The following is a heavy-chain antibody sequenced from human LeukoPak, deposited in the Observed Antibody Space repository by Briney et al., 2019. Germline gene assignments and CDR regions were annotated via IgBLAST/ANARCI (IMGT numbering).Heavy chain of an antibody. V-gene: IGHV4-61*08. J-gene: IGHJ3*02. Sequence: SQTLSLTCTVSGGSISSGGYYWSWIRQPPGKGLEWIGYIYYSGSTNYNPSLKSRVTISVDTSKNQFSLKLSSVTAADTAVYYCAREPYGDYAGAFDIWGQGTMVTVSS. CDR1: GGSISSGGYY. CDR3: AREPYGDYAGAFDI. CDR2: IYYSGST. D-gene: IGHD4-17*01.